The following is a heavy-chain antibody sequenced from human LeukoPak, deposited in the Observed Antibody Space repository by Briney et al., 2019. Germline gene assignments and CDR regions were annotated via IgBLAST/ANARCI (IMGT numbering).Heavy chain of an antibody. D-gene: IGHD4-11*01. CDR3: AREEVHSNSYYNYYYMDV. J-gene: IGHJ6*03. CDR1: GGSIRSYY. CDR2: IYTSGST. V-gene: IGHV4-4*07. Sequence: SETLSLTCTVSGGSIRSYYWSWIRQPAGKGLEWIGRIYTSGSTNYNPSLKSRVTMSVDTSKNQFSLKLSSVTAADTAVYYCAREEVHSNSYYNYYYMDVWGKGTTVTVSS.